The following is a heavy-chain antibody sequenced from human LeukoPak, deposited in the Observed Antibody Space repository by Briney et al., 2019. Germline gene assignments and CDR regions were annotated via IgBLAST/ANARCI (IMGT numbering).Heavy chain of an antibody. CDR3: VRVRVATMGPPDY. CDR2: IWYDGSNK. Sequence: PGNSLRLSCAASGFTFSSFGLHWVRQAPGQGLEWVAVIWYDGSNKKYADSVKGRFTISRDNSKNTLYLQMNSLRAENTAVYYCVRVRVATMGPPDYWGQGTLVTVSS. CDR1: GFTFSSFG. J-gene: IGHJ4*02. D-gene: IGHD5-12*01. V-gene: IGHV3-33*01.